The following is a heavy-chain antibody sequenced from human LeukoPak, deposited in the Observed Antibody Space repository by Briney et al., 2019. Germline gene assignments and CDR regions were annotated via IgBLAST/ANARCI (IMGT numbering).Heavy chain of an antibody. CDR2: ISYDGNDK. V-gene: IGHV3-30*13. Sequence: GGSLRLSCAASGFTVSGNYMSWVRQAPGKGLEWVTAISYDGNDKYYADSVKGRFSISRDNSRNRMYLQMSSLRPEDTAVYYCARPNDYGDYRYFDLWGRGTLVTVFS. CDR1: GFTVSGNY. CDR3: ARPNDYGDYRYFDL. D-gene: IGHD4-17*01. J-gene: IGHJ2*01.